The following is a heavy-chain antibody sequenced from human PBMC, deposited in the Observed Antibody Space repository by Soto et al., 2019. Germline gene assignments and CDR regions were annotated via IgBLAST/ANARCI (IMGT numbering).Heavy chain of an antibody. V-gene: IGHV1-18*01. CDR1: GYTFTSYG. Sequence: QVHLVQSGAEVKKPGASVKVSCKASGYTFTSYGITWVRQAPGPGLAWMGWISAHNGNTDYAQKLEGRVIVTRDTSTSTAYMELRSLISDDTAVYYCARGRYGDYWGQGALVTVSS. D-gene: IGHD1-1*01. CDR3: ARGRYGDY. CDR2: ISAHNGNT. J-gene: IGHJ4*02.